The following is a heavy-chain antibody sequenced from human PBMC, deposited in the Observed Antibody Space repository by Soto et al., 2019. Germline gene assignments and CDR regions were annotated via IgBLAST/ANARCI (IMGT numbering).Heavy chain of an antibody. J-gene: IGHJ3*01. CDR3: AKDIVLRWSKPYDAFDL. V-gene: IGHV3-23*01. CDR2: ISGSGGST. CDR1: GFTFSSYA. Sequence: GGSLRLSCAASGFTFSSYAMSWVRQAPGKGLEWVSAISGSGGSTYYADSVKGRFTISRDNSKNTLYLQMNSLRAEDTAVYYCAKDIVLRWSKPYDAFDLWGQGTMVTVSS. D-gene: IGHD2-15*01.